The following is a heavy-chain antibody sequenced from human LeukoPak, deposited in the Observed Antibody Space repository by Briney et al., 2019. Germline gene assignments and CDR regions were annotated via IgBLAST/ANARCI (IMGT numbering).Heavy chain of an antibody. CDR1: GGSFSGYY. Sequence: SETLSLTCAVYGGSFSGYYWSWIRQPPGKGLEWIGEINHSGSTNYNPSLKSRVTISVDTSKNQFSLKLSSVTAADTAVYYCARGYYYDSSGYRHDAFDIWGQGTMVTVSS. J-gene: IGHJ3*02. CDR3: ARGYYYDSSGYRHDAFDI. V-gene: IGHV4-34*01. D-gene: IGHD3-22*01. CDR2: INHSGST.